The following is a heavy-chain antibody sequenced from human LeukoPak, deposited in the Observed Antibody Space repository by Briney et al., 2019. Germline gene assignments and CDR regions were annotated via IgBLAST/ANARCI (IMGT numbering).Heavy chain of an antibody. CDR3: ATDQLRDSSSRYKAYAFDI. Sequence: ASVKVSCKASGYTFSNFGINWVRQAPGQGLEWMGGFDPEDGETIYAQKFQGRVTMTEDTSTDTAYMELSSLRSEDTAVYYCATDQLRDSSSRYKAYAFDIWGQGTMVTVSS. CDR1: GYTFSNFG. V-gene: IGHV1-24*01. D-gene: IGHD6-13*01. CDR2: FDPEDGET. J-gene: IGHJ3*02.